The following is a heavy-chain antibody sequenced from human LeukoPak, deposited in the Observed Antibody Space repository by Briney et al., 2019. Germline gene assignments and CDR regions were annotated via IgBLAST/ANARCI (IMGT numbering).Heavy chain of an antibody. D-gene: IGHD3-22*01. CDR3: AREYDSSGYYYGYFDY. V-gene: IGHV4-34*01. CDR2: INHSGST. Sequence: PSETLSLTCAVYGGSFSGYYWSWIRQPPGKGLEWIGEINHSGSTNYNPSLKSRVTISVDTSKNQFSLKLSSVTAADTAVYYCAREYDSSGYYYGYFDYWGQGTLVTVSS. J-gene: IGHJ4*02. CDR1: GGSFSGYY.